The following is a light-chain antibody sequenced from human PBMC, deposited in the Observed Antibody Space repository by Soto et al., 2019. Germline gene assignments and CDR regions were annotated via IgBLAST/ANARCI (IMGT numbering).Light chain of an antibody. J-gene: IGKJ4*01. CDR3: QQSYSMPLT. CDR2: TAS. Sequence: DIQMTQSPSSLSASVGDRVTITCRASQSINSYLNWYQQKPGKAPKLLIYTASNLQGGVPSRFSGSGSGTSYTLTVSSLQLEDFATYYCQQSYSMPLTFGGGTKVEIK. CDR1: QSINSY. V-gene: IGKV1-39*01.